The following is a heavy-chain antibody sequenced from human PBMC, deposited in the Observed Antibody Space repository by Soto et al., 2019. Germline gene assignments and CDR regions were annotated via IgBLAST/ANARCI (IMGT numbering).Heavy chain of an antibody. Sequence: ASVKVSCKASGYTFTSYYMHWVRQAPGQGLEWMGRINPSGGITSYAQKFQGRVTMTRDTSTSTVYMELSSLRSEDTAAYYCARDKLVRYYYYGMDVWGQGTTVTVSS. J-gene: IGHJ6*02. CDR3: ARDKLVRYYYYGMDV. D-gene: IGHD6-13*01. V-gene: IGHV1-46*01. CDR2: INPSGGIT. CDR1: GYTFTSYY.